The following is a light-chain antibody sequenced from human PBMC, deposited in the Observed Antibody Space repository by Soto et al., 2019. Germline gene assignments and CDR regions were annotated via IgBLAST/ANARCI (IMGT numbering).Light chain of an antibody. J-gene: IGKJ1*01. CDR3: QQYNNWPRT. CDR2: GAS. V-gene: IGKV3-15*01. Sequence: VVMTQSPATLSVSPGERATLSCRASQSVSSNLAWYQQKPGQAPRLLIYGASTRATGIPARFSGSGSGTEFTLTISSLQSEDFAVYFCQQYNNWPRTFGQGTNV. CDR1: QSVSSN.